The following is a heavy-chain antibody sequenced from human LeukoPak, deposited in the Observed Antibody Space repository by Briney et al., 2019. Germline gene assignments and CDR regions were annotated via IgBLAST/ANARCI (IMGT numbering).Heavy chain of an antibody. J-gene: IGHJ3*02. Sequence: GASVKVSCKASGYSFTSHYMHWVRQAPGQGLEWMGWINPNSGVTNYAQKFQGRVAMTRDTSISTAYMELSRLRSDDTAVYYCASGFMGYDRSGYYDDAFDIWGQGTTVTVSS. CDR3: ASGFMGYDRSGYYDDAFDI. D-gene: IGHD3-22*01. CDR2: INPNSGVT. V-gene: IGHV1-2*02. CDR1: GYSFTSHY.